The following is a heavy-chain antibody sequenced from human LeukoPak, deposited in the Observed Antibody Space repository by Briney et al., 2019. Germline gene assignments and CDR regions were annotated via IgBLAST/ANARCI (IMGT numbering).Heavy chain of an antibody. Sequence: ASVKVSCKASAYTFSDYYIHWVRQAPGQGLEWMGWINPNSGGTSYAQKFQGRVTMTRDTSISTAYMELRRLRSDDTAVFYCARGPFRNVDTAMIASRFDPWGQGTLVTVSS. J-gene: IGHJ5*02. CDR2: INPNSGGT. CDR1: AYTFSDYY. V-gene: IGHV1-2*02. CDR3: ARGPFRNVDTAMIASRFDP. D-gene: IGHD5-18*01.